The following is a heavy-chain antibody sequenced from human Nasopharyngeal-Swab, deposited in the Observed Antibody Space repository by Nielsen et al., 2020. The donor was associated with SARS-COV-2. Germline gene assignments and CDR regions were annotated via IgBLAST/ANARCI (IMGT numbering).Heavy chain of an antibody. V-gene: IGHV3-33*01. Sequence: GESLKISCAASGFTFSSYGMHWVRPAPGKGLEWVAVIWYAGSNKYYADSVKGRFTISRDNSKNTLYLQMNSLRAEDTAVYYCARDLRAGSLWRDLTRYYYYGMDVWGQGTTVTVSS. D-gene: IGHD2-21*01. CDR1: GFTFSSYG. CDR3: ARDLRAGSLWRDLTRYYYYGMDV. J-gene: IGHJ6*02. CDR2: IWYAGSNK.